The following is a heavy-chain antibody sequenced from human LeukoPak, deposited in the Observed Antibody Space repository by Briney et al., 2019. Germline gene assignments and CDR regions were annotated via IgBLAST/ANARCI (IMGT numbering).Heavy chain of an antibody. V-gene: IGHV4-34*01. J-gene: IGHJ6*04. CDR2: INHSGST. CDR3: ARGLRLVRGAHNGMDV. CDR1: GGSFSGYY. Sequence: SETLSLTCAVYGGSFSGYYWSWIRQSPGKGLEWIGEINHSGSTNYNPSLKSRVTISVDTSKNQFSLKLSSVTAADTAVYYCARGLRLVRGAHNGMDVWGKGTTVTVSS. D-gene: IGHD3-10*01.